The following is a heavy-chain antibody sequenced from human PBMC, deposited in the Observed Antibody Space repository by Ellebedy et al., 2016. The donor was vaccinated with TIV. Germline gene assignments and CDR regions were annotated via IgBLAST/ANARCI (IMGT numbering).Heavy chain of an antibody. V-gene: IGHV1-46*04. CDR2: INPSGGST. CDR1: GYTFTSYY. D-gene: IGHD5/OR15-5a*01. J-gene: IGHJ4*01. Sequence: AASVKVSCKASGYTFTSYYMHWVRQAPGQGLEWMGIINPSGGSTTYAQKLQGRVTMTRDTSTSTVYMELSSLRSEDTAVYFCARERESTCHFDYWGHGTLLTVS. CDR3: ARERESTCHFDY.